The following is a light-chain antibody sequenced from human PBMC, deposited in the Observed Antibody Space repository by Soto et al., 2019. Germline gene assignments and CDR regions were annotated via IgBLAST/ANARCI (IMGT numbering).Light chain of an antibody. J-gene: IGKJ1*01. Sequence: DIQMTQSPSTLSGSVGDRVTITCRASQTISSWLAWYQQKPGKDPKLLIYKASTLKSGVPSRFSGSGSGTEFTLTISSLQPDEFATYYCQQYSSYSEAFGQGTKV. V-gene: IGKV1-5*03. CDR2: KAS. CDR3: QQYSSYSEA. CDR1: QTISSW.